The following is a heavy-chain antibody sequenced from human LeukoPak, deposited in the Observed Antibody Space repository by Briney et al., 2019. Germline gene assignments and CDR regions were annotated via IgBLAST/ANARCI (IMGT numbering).Heavy chain of an antibody. Sequence: GASVKVSCKASGYTFTGYYMHWVRQAPGQGLEWMGWINPNSGGTNYAQKFQGRVTMTRDTSISTAYMELSRLRSDDTAVYYCARDRLVRGVVPRAFDYWGQGTLVTVSS. D-gene: IGHD3-10*01. CDR2: INPNSGGT. J-gene: IGHJ4*02. CDR3: ARDRLVRGVVPRAFDY. V-gene: IGHV1-2*02. CDR1: GYTFTGYY.